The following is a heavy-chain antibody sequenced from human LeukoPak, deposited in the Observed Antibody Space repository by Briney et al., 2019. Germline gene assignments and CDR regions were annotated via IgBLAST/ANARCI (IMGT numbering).Heavy chain of an antibody. Sequence: GGTLRLSCATSGFPFSGYGMTWVRQAPGKGLEWVSAISGSGGSTYYADSVKGRFTVSRDNSKNTLYLQINSLRDEDTAVYYCAKDDAWLQYNDWGQGTLVTVSS. J-gene: IGHJ4*02. CDR2: ISGSGGST. V-gene: IGHV3-23*01. D-gene: IGHD5-24*01. CDR3: AKDDAWLQYND. CDR1: GFPFSGYG.